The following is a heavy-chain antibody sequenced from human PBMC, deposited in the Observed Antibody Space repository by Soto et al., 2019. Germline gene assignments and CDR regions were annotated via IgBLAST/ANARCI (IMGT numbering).Heavy chain of an antibody. CDR2: IGGSGAIT. Sequence: GGSMRLSCATSGFTFSDYAMSWVRQAPGKGLEWISSIGGSGAITYYADSVRGRFIISRENSKNTLYLQMKSLRAEDTAVYYCARLIAVAGSDYWGQGTLVTVSS. D-gene: IGHD6-19*01. CDR3: ARLIAVAGSDY. V-gene: IGHV3-23*01. J-gene: IGHJ4*02. CDR1: GFTFSDYA.